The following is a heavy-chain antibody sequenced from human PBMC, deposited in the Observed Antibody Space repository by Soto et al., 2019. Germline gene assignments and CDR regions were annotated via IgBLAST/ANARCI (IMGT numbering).Heavy chain of an antibody. V-gene: IGHV1-69*13. CDR2: IIPIFGTA. CDR1: GGTFSSYA. CDR3: AREGPYSSSWFH. Sequence: SVKVSCKASGGTFSSYAISWVRQAPGQGLEWMGGIIPIFGTANYAQKFQGRVTITADESTSTAYMELSSLRSEDTAVYHCAREGPYSSSWFHWGQGTLVTVSS. D-gene: IGHD6-13*01. J-gene: IGHJ4*02.